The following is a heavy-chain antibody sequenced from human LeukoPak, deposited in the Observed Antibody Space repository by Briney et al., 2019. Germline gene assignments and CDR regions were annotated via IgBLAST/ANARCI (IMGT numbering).Heavy chain of an antibody. Sequence: PGGSLRLSCAASGFTFSSSNMHWVRQAPGKGLEWVSSISSSSSYIYYADSVKGRFTISRDNAKNSLYLQMNSLRAEDTAVYYCARDPIDDDYGDGFDYWGQGTLVTVSS. CDR2: ISSSSSYI. J-gene: IGHJ4*02. CDR1: GFTFSSSN. CDR3: ARDPIDDDYGDGFDY. V-gene: IGHV3-21*01. D-gene: IGHD4-17*01.